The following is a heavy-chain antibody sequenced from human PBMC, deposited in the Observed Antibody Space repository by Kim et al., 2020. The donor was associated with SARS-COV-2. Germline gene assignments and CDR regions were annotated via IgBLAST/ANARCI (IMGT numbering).Heavy chain of an antibody. Sequence: ASVKVSCKASGYTFTGYYMHWVRQAPGQGLEWMGWINPNSGGTNYAQKFQGRVTMTRDTSISTAYMELSRLRSDDTAVYYCARVLGRFVAARQTNWFDPWGQGTLVTVSS. CDR3: ARVLGRFVAARQTNWFDP. CDR2: INPNSGGT. CDR1: GYTFTGYY. J-gene: IGHJ5*02. D-gene: IGHD6-6*01. V-gene: IGHV1-2*02.